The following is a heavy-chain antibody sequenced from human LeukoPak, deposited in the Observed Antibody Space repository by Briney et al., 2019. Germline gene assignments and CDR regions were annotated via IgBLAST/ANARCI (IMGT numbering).Heavy chain of an antibody. CDR1: GGSISSSSYC. D-gene: IGHD4-23*01. Sequence: SETLSLTFTVSGGSISSSSYCWGWIRQPPGKGLEWIGSIYYSGSTYYNPSLKSRVTISVDTSKNQFSLKLSSVTAADTAVYYCARYGGSSAFDIWGQGTMVTVSS. CDR2: IYYSGST. V-gene: IGHV4-39*07. J-gene: IGHJ3*02. CDR3: ARYGGSSAFDI.